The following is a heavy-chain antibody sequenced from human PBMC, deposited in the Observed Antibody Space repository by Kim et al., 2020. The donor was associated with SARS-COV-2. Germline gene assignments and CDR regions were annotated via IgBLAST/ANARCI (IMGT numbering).Heavy chain of an antibody. D-gene: IGHD2-2*01. Sequence: SETLSLTCAVYGGSFSSYYWSWIRQPPGKGLEWIGEINHSGSTNYNPSLKSRVTISVDTSKNQFSLKLSSVTAADTAVYYCARGTLIAIVVVPVRKNWF. V-gene: IGHV4-34*01. CDR3: ARGTLIAIVVVPVRKNWF. J-gene: IGHJ5*01. CDR2: INHSGST. CDR1: GGSFSSYY.